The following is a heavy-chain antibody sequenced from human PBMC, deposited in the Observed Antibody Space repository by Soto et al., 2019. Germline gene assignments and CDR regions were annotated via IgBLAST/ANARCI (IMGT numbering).Heavy chain of an antibody. D-gene: IGHD5-18*01. Sequence: SDTLSLTWAVSSGSISSNWWSWVRQPPGKGLEWIGEIYHSGSTNYNPSLKSRVTISVDKSKNQFSLDLNYVTAADTAVYYCSSQTYSYAWHHWGQGIQVTVSS. V-gene: IGHV4-4*02. CDR2: IYHSGST. J-gene: IGHJ5*02. CDR3: SSQTYSYAWHH. CDR1: SGSISSNW.